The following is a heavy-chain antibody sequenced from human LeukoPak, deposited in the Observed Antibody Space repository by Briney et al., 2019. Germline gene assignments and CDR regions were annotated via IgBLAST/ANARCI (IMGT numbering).Heavy chain of an antibody. J-gene: IGHJ3*02. Sequence: PGGSLRLSCAASGFTFSSYSMNWVRQAPGRGLEWVSSISSSSSYIYCAASVKGRFTISRDNAKNSLYLQMDSLRAEDTAVYYCARGGQKYSSGWFNDAFDIWGQGTMVTVSS. V-gene: IGHV3-21*01. D-gene: IGHD6-19*01. CDR3: ARGGQKYSSGWFNDAFDI. CDR2: ISSSSSYI. CDR1: GFTFSSYS.